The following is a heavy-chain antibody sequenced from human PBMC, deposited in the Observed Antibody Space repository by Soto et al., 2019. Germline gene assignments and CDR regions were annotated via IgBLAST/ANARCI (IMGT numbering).Heavy chain of an antibody. CDR1: GGSISSGDYY. CDR2: IYYSGST. J-gene: IGHJ2*01. V-gene: IGHV4-30-4*01. Sequence: SETLSLTCTVSGGSISSGDYYWSWIRQPPGKGLEWIGYIYYSGSTYYNPSLKSRVTISVDTSKNQFSLKLSSVTAADTAVYYCARGSYYYDSSGYRGGDWYFDLWGRGTLVTVSS. D-gene: IGHD3-22*01. CDR3: ARGSYYYDSSGYRGGDWYFDL.